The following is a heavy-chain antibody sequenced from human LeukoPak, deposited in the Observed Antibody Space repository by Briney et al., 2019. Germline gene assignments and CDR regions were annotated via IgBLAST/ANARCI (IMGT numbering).Heavy chain of an antibody. CDR1: GGSISSYY. CDR2: IYYSGST. D-gene: IGHD1-26*01. Sequence: SETLSLTCTVSGGSISSYYWSWIRQPPGKGLEWIGFIYYSGSTNYNPSLKSRVTISVDTSKNQFSLKLSSVTAADTAVYYCARGIIVGATWGENDNWFDPWGQGTLVAVSS. CDR3: ARGIIVGATWGENDNWFDP. V-gene: IGHV4-59*01. J-gene: IGHJ5*02.